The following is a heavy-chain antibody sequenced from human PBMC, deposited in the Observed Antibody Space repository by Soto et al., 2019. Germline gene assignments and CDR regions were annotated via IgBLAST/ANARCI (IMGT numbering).Heavy chain of an antibody. J-gene: IGHJ4*02. D-gene: IGHD4-17*01. CDR3: AKGRDYGGNYRDY. CDR2: ISGSGGTTYT. V-gene: IGHV3-23*01. CDR1: GFTFNSYF. Sequence: EVQLFESGGGLVQPGGSLRLSCAASGFTFNSYFMSWVRQAPGKGLEWVSAISGSGGTTYTYYADSVKGRFTISRDNSQNTLYLHMNSLRVEDTAVYYCAKGRDYGGNYRDYWGQGTLVSVSS.